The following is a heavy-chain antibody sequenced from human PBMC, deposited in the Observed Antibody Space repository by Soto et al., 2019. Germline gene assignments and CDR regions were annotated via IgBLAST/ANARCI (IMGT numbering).Heavy chain of an antibody. D-gene: IGHD6-13*01. Sequence: PSETLSLTCTVSGGSISSYYWSWIRQPPGKGLEWIGYIYYSGSTNYNPSLKSRVTISVDTSKNQFSLKLSSVTAADTAVYYCASHSSSWGGTGWFDPWGQGTLVTVSS. J-gene: IGHJ5*02. CDR2: IYYSGST. V-gene: IGHV4-59*01. CDR3: ASHSSSWGGTGWFDP. CDR1: GGSISSYY.